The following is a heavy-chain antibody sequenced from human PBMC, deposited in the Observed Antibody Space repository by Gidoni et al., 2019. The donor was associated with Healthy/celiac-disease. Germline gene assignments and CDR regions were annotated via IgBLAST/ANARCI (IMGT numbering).Heavy chain of an antibody. CDR3: AKYLVLMVYANGY. CDR2: ISGSGGST. D-gene: IGHD2-8*01. J-gene: IGHJ4*02. V-gene: IGHV3-23*01. CDR1: GFTFSSYA. Sequence: EVQLLESGGGLVQPGGSLRLSCADSGFTFSSYAMSWVRQAPGKGLEWVSAISGSGGSTYYADSVKGRFTISRDNSKNTLYLQMNSLRAEDTAVYYCAKYLVLMVYANGYWGQGTLVTVSS.